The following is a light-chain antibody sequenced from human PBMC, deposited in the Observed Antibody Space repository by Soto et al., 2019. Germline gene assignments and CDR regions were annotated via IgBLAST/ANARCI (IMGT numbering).Light chain of an antibody. CDR1: RSVGSD. Sequence: EIVMTQSPATLSVSPGERATLSCRASRSVGSDLAWYQQKPGQAPRLVIYGASSRATGIPDRFSGSGSGTDFTLTISRLEPEDFAVYYCQQYGSSLITFGQGTKVDIK. V-gene: IGKV3-20*01. CDR3: QQYGSSLIT. J-gene: IGKJ1*01. CDR2: GAS.